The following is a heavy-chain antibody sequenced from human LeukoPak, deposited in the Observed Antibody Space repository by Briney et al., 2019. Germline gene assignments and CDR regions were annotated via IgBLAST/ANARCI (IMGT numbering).Heavy chain of an antibody. CDR1: GGTFSSHA. V-gene: IGHV1-69*13. CDR2: IIPISGTA. CDR3: ARESYSSSWFDY. Sequence: ASVKASCKASGGTFSSHAISWVRQAPGQGLEWMGGIIPISGTANYAQKFQGRVTITADESTSTAYMELSSLRSEDTAVYYCARESYSSSWFDYWGQGTLVTVSS. J-gene: IGHJ4*02. D-gene: IGHD6-13*01.